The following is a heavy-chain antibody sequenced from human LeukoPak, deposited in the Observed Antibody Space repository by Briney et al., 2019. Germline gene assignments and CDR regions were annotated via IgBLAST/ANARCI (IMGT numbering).Heavy chain of an antibody. Sequence: SETLSLTCTVSGGSISSGSHYWSWIRQHPGTGLEWIGYIYYSGSTYYNPSLRSRVNISVDTSKNQFSLKLNSVTAADTAVYYCARAPYGSGSYYNDANWFDPWGQGPLATVSS. CDR3: ARAPYGSGSYYNDANWFDP. J-gene: IGHJ5*02. CDR1: GGSISSGSHY. D-gene: IGHD3-10*01. CDR2: IYYSGST. V-gene: IGHV4-31*03.